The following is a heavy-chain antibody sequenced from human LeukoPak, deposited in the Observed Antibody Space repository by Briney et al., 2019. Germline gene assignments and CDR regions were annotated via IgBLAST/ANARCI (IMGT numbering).Heavy chain of an antibody. CDR3: HAYYYGWGIDDDY. J-gene: IGHJ4*02. D-gene: IGHD3-10*01. CDR1: GYTLAELS. V-gene: IGHV1-24*01. CDR2: FDPEDGET. Sequence: ASVKVSCKVSGYTLAELSMHWVRQAPGKGLEWMGGFDPEDGETIYAQKFQGRVTMTEDTSTDTAYMELSSLRSEDTAVYYCHAYYYGWGIDDDYWGQGPLVPVSS.